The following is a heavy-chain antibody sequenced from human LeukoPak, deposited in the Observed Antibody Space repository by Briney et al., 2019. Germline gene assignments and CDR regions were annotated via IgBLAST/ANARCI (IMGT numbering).Heavy chain of an antibody. J-gene: IGHJ4*02. CDR2: NWPGDSDT. CDR1: GYTFTTYC. V-gene: IGHV5-51*01. CDR3: ARGTYYHHSYNTNIPWGFDY. D-gene: IGHD3-22*01. Sequence: GESLKISCKGSGYTFTTYCIAWVRQVPGKGLEWMGINWPGDSDTRYSPSFQGQVTISADKSISTAYLQWSSLKASDTAMYYCARGTYYHHSYNTNIPWGFDYWGQGTLVTVSS.